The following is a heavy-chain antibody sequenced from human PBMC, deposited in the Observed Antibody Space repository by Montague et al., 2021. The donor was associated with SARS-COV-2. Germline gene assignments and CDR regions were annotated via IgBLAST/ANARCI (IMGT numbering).Heavy chain of an antibody. D-gene: IGHD3-22*01. CDR2: INHRGSP. CDR1: GGSFNGYY. Sequence: SETRSLTCAVSGGSFNGYYWGWIRQPPGKGLEWVGEINHRGSPTYNPSLKSRVTISADTPKNQFSLRLTSVTAADTATYFCARGKEDFFMTVVVVTAASYYFDSWGQGTLVTVSS. V-gene: IGHV4-34*01. CDR3: ARGKEDFFMTVVVVTAASYYFDS. J-gene: IGHJ4*02.